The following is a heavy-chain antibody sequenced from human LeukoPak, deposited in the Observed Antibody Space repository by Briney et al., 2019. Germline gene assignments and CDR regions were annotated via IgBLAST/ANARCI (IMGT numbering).Heavy chain of an antibody. CDR1: GGSTTSSY. J-gene: IGHJ6*01. V-gene: IGHV4-59*08. Sequence: PSETLSLTCTVSGGSTTSSYWSWIRQPPGRGLEWIGYIYYSGSINYNPSLKSRVTISLDTSKNQFSLKLSPVTAADTAVYYCARRGDSGFFYAMDVWGQGTTVTVSS. D-gene: IGHD2-21*01. CDR3: ARRGDSGFFYAMDV. CDR2: IYYSGSI.